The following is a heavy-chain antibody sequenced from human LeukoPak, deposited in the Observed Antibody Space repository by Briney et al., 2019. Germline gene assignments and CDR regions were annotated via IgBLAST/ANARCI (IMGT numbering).Heavy chain of an antibody. J-gene: IGHJ4*02. CDR2: IRYDGSNK. CDR1: GFTFSSYG. V-gene: IGHV3-30*02. Sequence: GGSLRLSCAASGFTFSSYGMHWVRQAPGKGLEWVAFIRYDGSNKYYADSVKGRFTISRDNSKNTLYLQMNSLRAEDTAVYYCAKDRRICCSSTSCYTGDYWGQGTLVTVSS. D-gene: IGHD2-2*02. CDR3: AKDRRICCSSTSCYTGDY.